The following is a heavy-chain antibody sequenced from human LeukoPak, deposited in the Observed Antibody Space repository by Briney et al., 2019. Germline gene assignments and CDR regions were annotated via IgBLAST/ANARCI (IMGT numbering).Heavy chain of an antibody. V-gene: IGHV3-23*01. CDR3: ARDESTMVRTPDY. CDR2: IFPSGGEI. D-gene: IGHD3-10*01. Sequence: PGGSLRLSCAASGFTFSTFAMIWVRQPPGKGLEWVSSIFPSGGEIHYADSVRGRFTISRDNSKSTLSLQMNSLRAEDTAVYYCARDESTMVRTPDYWGQGTLVTVSS. J-gene: IGHJ4*02. CDR1: GFTFSTFA.